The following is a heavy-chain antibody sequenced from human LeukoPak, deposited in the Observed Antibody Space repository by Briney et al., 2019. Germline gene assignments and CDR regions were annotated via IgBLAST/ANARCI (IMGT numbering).Heavy chain of an antibody. CDR3: ARKIRYCGGDCYFDAFDI. J-gene: IGHJ3*02. CDR1: GYSFTSYW. CDR2: IYPGDSDT. D-gene: IGHD2-21*02. Sequence: GESLKISCKGSGYSFTSYWIGWVRQMPGKGLEWMGIIYPGDSDTRYSPSFQGQVAISADKSISTAYLQWSSLKASDTAMYYCARKIRYCGGDCYFDAFDIWGQGTMVTVSS. V-gene: IGHV5-51*01.